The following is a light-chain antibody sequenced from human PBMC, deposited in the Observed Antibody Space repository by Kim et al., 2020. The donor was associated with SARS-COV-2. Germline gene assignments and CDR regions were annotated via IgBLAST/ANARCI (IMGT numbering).Light chain of an antibody. J-gene: IGKJ1*01. CDR1: QTIGDSA. Sequence: EIVLTQSPGTLSLSPGGRATISCRASQTIGDSALAWYQQKPGQSPRLLIYDSSIRATAIPDRFSGSGSGTDFTLTVSGLEPEDSAVFYCQQYFSSRPTFGQGTKVDIK. CDR2: DSS. V-gene: IGKV3-20*01. CDR3: QQYFSSRPT.